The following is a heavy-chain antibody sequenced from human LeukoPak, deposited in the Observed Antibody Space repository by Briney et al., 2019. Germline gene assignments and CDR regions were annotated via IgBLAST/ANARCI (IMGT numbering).Heavy chain of an antibody. CDR1: GFTFSTYG. J-gene: IGHJ4*02. CDR3: ARAVGPFDY. D-gene: IGHD2-15*01. V-gene: IGHV3-33*01. CDR2: IWYDGSNK. Sequence: GGSLRLSYAASGFTFSTYGMHWVRQAPGKGLDWVAVIWYDGSNKYYADSVKGRFTISRDNSKNMLYLQMNSLTAEDTAVYYCARAVGPFDYWGQGTLVTVSS.